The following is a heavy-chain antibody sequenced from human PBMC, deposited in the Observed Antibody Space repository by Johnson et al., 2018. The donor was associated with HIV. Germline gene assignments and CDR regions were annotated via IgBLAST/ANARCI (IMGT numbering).Heavy chain of an antibody. D-gene: IGHD2-8*02. CDR2: IKSKTDGGTT. V-gene: IGHV3-15*01. Sequence: VQLVESGGGVVQPGRSLRLSCAASGFTFDYHDMNWVRQAPGKGLEWVGRIKSKTDGGTTDYASPVKGRFTISRDDSKNTLSLQMNSLKTEDTAVYYCVTECVYWWCLNAFDIWGQGTMVTVSS. CDR3: VTECVYWWCLNAFDI. J-gene: IGHJ3*02. CDR1: GFTFDYHD.